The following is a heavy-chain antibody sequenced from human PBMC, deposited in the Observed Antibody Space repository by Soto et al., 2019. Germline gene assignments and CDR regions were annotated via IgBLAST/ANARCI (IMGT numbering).Heavy chain of an antibody. D-gene: IGHD3-22*01. CDR2: IYDNGIT. CDR3: ARTYDSNGYANEFYS. CDR1: GRSITSYY. J-gene: IGHJ4*02. Sequence: QVVLQESGPGLVKPSETLSLTCSVSGRSITSYYWRWVRQPPGKGLEWIGYIYDNGITSQNPSLKGRVTMSAVTSQNQFSLKRTSVTGADTAVYYCARTYDSNGYANEFYSWGQGMLVTVTA. V-gene: IGHV4-59*12.